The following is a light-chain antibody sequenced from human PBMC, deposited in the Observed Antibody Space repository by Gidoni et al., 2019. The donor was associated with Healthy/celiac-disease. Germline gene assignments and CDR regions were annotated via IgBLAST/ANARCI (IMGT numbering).Light chain of an antibody. CDR1: QVVSNY. CDR3: QQYDNRPWT. Sequence: DLQMSLSPSSLSASVGDRVTISCQASQVVSNYLDWYQQKPGKAPKLLIYDASNMETGIPSRFSGSGSGTDFTFTISSLQPEDIAAYYCQQYDNRPWTFGQGTRVEIK. J-gene: IGKJ1*01. V-gene: IGKV1-33*01. CDR2: DAS.